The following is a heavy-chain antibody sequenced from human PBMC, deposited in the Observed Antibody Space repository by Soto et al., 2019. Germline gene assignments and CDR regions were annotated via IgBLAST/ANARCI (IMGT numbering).Heavy chain of an antibody. CDR1: GGTFSSYA. J-gene: IGHJ6*02. V-gene: IGHV1-69*13. Sequence: LVKVSCKASGGTFSSYAISWVRQAPGQGLEWMGGIIPIFGTANYAQKFQGRVTITADESTSTAYMELSSLRSEDTAVYYCARGIKRYYYYGMDVWGQGTTVTVSS. CDR3: ARGIKRYYYYGMDV. CDR2: IIPIFGTA. D-gene: IGHD3-10*01.